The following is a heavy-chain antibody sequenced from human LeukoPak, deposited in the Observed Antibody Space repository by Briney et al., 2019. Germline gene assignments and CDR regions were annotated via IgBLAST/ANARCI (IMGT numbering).Heavy chain of an antibody. V-gene: IGHV3-23*01. CDR1: GFTFSNYA. CDR2: ISGSGGGT. J-gene: IGHJ3*02. CDR3: AREGLWVGPDSGKTRHPYWEI. D-gene: IGHD2-21*01. Sequence: GGSLRLSCAASGFTFSNYAITWVRQAPGKGLEWVSAISGSGGGTKYADSVKGRFTISRDNAKNSLNLQMSSLRAEDTAVYYCAREGLWVGPDSGKTRHPYWEIWGQGTMVTVSS.